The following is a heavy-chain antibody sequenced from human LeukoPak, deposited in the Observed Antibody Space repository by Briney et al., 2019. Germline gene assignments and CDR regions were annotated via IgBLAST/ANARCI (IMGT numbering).Heavy chain of an antibody. J-gene: IGHJ4*02. CDR1: GFTFSNYG. CDR2: ISSGSGTI. Sequence: GGSLRLSCAASGFTFSNYGMNWVRQAPGKGLEWVSYISSGSGTIQYADSVRGRFTISRDRARSSLYLQVNSLRAEDTAVYYCARGGSARPDYWGQGTLVTVSS. V-gene: IGHV3-48*01. CDR3: ARGGSARPDY. D-gene: IGHD6-6*01.